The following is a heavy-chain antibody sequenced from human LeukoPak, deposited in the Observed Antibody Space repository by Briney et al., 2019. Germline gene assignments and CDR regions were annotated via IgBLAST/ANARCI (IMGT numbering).Heavy chain of an antibody. D-gene: IGHD2-2*01. CDR3: ARDRRGDIVVVPAAKWFDP. J-gene: IGHJ5*02. CDR2: ISSSSSYI. V-gene: IGHV3-21*01. CDR1: RFTFSSYS. Sequence: GGSLRLSCRAWRFTFSSYSMNWVRQAPGKGLEWVSSISSSSSYIYYADSVKGRFTISRDNAENSLYLQMNSLRAEDTAVYYCARDRRGDIVVVPAAKWFDPWGQGTLVTVSS.